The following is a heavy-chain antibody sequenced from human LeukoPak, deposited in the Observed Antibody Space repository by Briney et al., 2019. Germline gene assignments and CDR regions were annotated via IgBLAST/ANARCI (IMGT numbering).Heavy chain of an antibody. CDR2: INHSGST. Sequence: SETLSLTCTVSGGSISSSSHYWGWIRQPPGKGLEWIGEINHSGSTNYSPSLKSRVTISLDTSKSQFSLNLGSVTAADTAVYYCARRSVLSVTTPQVFDYWGQGTPVTVSS. V-gene: IGHV4-39*07. J-gene: IGHJ4*02. CDR3: ARRSVLSVTTPQVFDY. CDR1: GGSISSSSHY. D-gene: IGHD4-17*01.